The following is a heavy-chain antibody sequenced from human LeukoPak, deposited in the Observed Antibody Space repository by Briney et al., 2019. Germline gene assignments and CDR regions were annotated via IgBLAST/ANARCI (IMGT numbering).Heavy chain of an antibody. CDR1: GFTFKYYG. CDR2: IRFDSTNY. V-gene: IGHV3-30*02. Sequence: HPGGSLRLSCEASGFTFKYYGMHWVRQAPGKGLEWVAFIRFDSTNYYYADSVKGRFTISRDNSQNTLYLKMNSLRVEDTAMYYCAKGLHSSSWNDAFDIWGQGTVVTVSS. J-gene: IGHJ3*02. CDR3: AKGLHSSSWNDAFDI. D-gene: IGHD6-13*01.